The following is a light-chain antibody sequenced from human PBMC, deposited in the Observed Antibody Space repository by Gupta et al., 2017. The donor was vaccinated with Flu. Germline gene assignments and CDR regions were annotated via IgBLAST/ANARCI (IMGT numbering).Light chain of an antibody. CDR3: LLFYGGVHI. V-gene: IGLV7-43*01. CDR2: RTN. CDR1: TGAVTSDYF. J-gene: IGLJ2*01. Sequence: VTLTCASNTGAVTSDYFPNWFQRKPEQAPRALIYRTNNKHSWTPARFSGGLLGDKAALTLSGVQPEDEADYFCLLFYGGVHIFGGGTKLTVL.